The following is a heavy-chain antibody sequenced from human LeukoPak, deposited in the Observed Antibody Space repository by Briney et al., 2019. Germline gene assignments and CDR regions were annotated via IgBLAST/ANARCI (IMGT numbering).Heavy chain of an antibody. Sequence: GGSLRLSCAASGFTFSSYSMNWVRQAPGKGLEWVASIKQGGSEKYYVDSVRGRFTISRDNAKNSLYLQMNNLRAEDTAVYYCARGEGFGYWGQGSLVTVSS. D-gene: IGHD3-10*01. V-gene: IGHV3-7*01. J-gene: IGHJ4*02. CDR1: GFTFSSYS. CDR2: IKQGGSEK. CDR3: ARGEGFGY.